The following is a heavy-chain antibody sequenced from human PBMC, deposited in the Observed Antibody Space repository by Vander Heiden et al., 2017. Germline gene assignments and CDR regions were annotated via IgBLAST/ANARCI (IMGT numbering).Heavy chain of an antibody. D-gene: IGHD2-8*01. J-gene: IGHJ4*02. V-gene: IGHV3-15*01. CDR1: EIPLSDAW. Sequence: EVQPVASGGGLATPGGSFALSWAASEIPLSDAWLSWVRQAPGKGLEWGGRIKSRTDGRTRDYGTPVKGRFTISRDDSTSTLYLQMNSLKTEDTALYYCTTELGRDLRNPTNYWGRGTLVTVSS. CDR2: IKSRTDGRTR. CDR3: TTELGRDLRNPTNY.